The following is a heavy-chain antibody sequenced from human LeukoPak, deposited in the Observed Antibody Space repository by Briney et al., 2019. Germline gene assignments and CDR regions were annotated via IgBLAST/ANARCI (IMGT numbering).Heavy chain of an antibody. D-gene: IGHD5-24*01. Sequence: ASVKVSCKASGYTFTGYYMHWVRQAPGQRPEWMGWISGYNGKATYAQKFQGRVTMTTDTSRSTAYLELRSLKSDDTAVYYCARDLQAGVSDPWGQGTLVTVSS. J-gene: IGHJ5*02. CDR1: GYTFTGYY. CDR3: ARDLQAGVSDP. CDR2: ISGYNGKA. V-gene: IGHV1-18*04.